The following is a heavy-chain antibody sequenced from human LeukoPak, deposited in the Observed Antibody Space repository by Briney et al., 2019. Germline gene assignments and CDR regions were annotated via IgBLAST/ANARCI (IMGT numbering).Heavy chain of an antibody. CDR2: ISYDGRHK. Sequence: GRSLRLSCAASGFTFSTYGMHWVRQTPGKGLEWVAVISYDGRHKYYEDSVKGRFTISRDNSKNTLYLQMDSLRAEDTAVYYCAKDRMETLIGNWFDSWGQGTLVTVSS. D-gene: IGHD4-23*01. J-gene: IGHJ5*01. CDR1: GFTFSTYG. CDR3: AKDRMETLIGNWFDS. V-gene: IGHV3-30*18.